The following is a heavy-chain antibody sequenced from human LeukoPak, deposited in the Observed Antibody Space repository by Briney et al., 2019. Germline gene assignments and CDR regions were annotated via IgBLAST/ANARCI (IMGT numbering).Heavy chain of an antibody. V-gene: IGHV3-23*01. CDR3: ARAGSIRFDY. D-gene: IGHD1-26*01. Sequence: GGTLRLSCAASGFTFSSYGMSWVRQAPGKGLEWVSGISGSGDTYYADSVKGRFTISRDNSKNTLYLQMNSLRAEDTAVYYCARAGSIRFDYWGQGTLVTVSS. J-gene: IGHJ4*02. CDR2: ISGSGDT. CDR1: GFTFSSYG.